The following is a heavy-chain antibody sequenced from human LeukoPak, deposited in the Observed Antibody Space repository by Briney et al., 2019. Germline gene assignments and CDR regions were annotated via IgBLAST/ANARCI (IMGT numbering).Heavy chain of an antibody. CDR2: IYPNSGGT. D-gene: IGHD3-22*01. Sequence: GSVTVSCQSSGYSFTDYFMHWVRQAPGQGVEWVGWIYPNSGGTNSAQRFQDRVTMTRDMSISTAYMELSRLRSDDTAIYYCTRGYYDSSDFEYFHHWGQGTLVTVSS. J-gene: IGHJ1*01. V-gene: IGHV1-2*02. CDR1: GYSFTDYF. CDR3: TRGYYDSSDFEYFHH.